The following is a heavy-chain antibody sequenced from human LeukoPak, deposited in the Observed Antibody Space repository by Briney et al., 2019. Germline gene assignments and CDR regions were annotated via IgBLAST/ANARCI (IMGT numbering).Heavy chain of an antibody. D-gene: IGHD4-11*01. CDR1: GYTFTSYG. CDR3: ARHYSSLVWFDP. CDR2: ISAYNGNT. Sequence: ASVKVSCKASGYTFTSYGISWVRQAPGQGLEWMGWISAYNGNTNYAQKLQGRVTMTTDTSTSTAYMELRSLRSGDTAVYYCARHYSSLVWFDPWGQGTLVTVSS. J-gene: IGHJ5*02. V-gene: IGHV1-18*01.